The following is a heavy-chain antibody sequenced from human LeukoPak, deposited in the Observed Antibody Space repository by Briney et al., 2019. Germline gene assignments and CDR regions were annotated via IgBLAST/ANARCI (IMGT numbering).Heavy chain of an antibody. Sequence: GGSLRLSCAASGFTFSSYSMNWVRQAPGKGLEWVSSISSSSSYMYYADSVKGRFTISRDNAKNSLYLQMNSLRAEDTAVYYCARDRDSSGYDYWGQGTLVSVSS. CDR2: ISSSSSYM. J-gene: IGHJ4*02. D-gene: IGHD3-22*01. CDR1: GFTFSSYS. CDR3: ARDRDSSGYDY. V-gene: IGHV3-21*01.